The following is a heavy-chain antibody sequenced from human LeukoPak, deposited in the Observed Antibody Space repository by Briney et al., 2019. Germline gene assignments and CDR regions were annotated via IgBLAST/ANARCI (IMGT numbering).Heavy chain of an antibody. CDR2: IYYSGST. V-gene: IGHV4-39*01. D-gene: IGHD6-19*01. CDR3: ARQGSGWPNYYYYMDV. J-gene: IGHJ6*03. Sequence: WVRQAPGKGLEWIGSIYYSGSTYYNPSLKSRVTISVDTSKNQFSLKLSSVTAADTAVYYCARQGSGWPNYYYYMDVWGKGTTVTISS.